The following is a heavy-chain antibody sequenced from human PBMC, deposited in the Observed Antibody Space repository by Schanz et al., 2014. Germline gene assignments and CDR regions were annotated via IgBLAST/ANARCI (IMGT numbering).Heavy chain of an antibody. D-gene: IGHD3-22*01. J-gene: IGHJ4*02. CDR2: MSGSGS. CDR3: AKVWGSDYFYPFDY. Sequence: EVQLVESGGGLVQPGGSLRFSCAASGFTFSGYAMSWVRQAPGKGLEWVSGMSGSGSTADSVKGRFTISRDNSKNTLYLQMNSLRAEDTAVYYCAKVWGSDYFYPFDYWGQGTLXTVSS. V-gene: IGHV3-23*04. CDR1: GFTFSGYA.